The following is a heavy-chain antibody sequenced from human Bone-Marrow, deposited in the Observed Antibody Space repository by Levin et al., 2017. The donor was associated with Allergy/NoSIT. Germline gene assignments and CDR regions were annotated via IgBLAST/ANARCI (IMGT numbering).Heavy chain of an antibody. CDR3: ARSGPKLETHDAFET. CDR2: VDGDDEK. D-gene: IGHD1-1*01. V-gene: IGHV2-70*17. CDR1: GISLSSKEMR. Sequence: RQSGPTLVKPTQTLTLTCTFSGISLSSKEMRVSWIRQAPGKALEWLARVDGDDEKFYSASLETRLTIPRDTSKNQVFLMMTKMDPVDTATYYCARSGPKLETHDAFETWGQGTMVTVSS. J-gene: IGHJ3*02.